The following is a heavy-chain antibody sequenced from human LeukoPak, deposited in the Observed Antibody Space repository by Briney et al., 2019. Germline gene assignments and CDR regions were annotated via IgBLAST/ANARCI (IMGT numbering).Heavy chain of an antibody. CDR2: IIPILGIA. CDR3: ARLGYCSGGSCYSGAN. CDR1: GGTFSSYA. J-gene: IGHJ4*02. Sequence: SVKVSCKASGGTFSSYAIGWVRQAPGQGLEWMGRIIPILGIANYAQKFQGRVTITADKSTSTAYMELSSLRSEDTAVYYCARLGYCSGGSCYSGANWGQGTLVTVSS. V-gene: IGHV1-69*04. D-gene: IGHD2-15*01.